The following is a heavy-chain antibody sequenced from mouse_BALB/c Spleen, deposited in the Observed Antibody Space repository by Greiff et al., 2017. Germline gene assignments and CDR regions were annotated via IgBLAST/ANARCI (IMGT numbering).Heavy chain of an antibody. Sequence: QVQLQQSGADLVKPGASVKLSCKASGYTFTSYYMYWVKQRPGQGLEWIGKINPSNGGTNINEKFNRKATLTVDKSSSTAYMQLSSLTYEGSAVYYCTRGSGSSFFDDWGQGTTLTVSS. CDR2: INPSNGGT. J-gene: IGHJ2*01. D-gene: IGHD1-1*01. CDR1: GYTFTSYY. CDR3: TRGSGSSFFDD. V-gene: IGHV1S16*01.